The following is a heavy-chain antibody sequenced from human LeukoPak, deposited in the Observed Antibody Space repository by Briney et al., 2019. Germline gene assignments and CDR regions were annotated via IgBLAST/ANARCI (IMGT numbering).Heavy chain of an antibody. V-gene: IGHV3-21*01. J-gene: IGHJ4*02. D-gene: IGHD1-1*01. CDR3: ARVSGRLERQSDLDY. CDR1: GFTFASYS. CDR2: ISGDSTYI. Sequence: GGSLRPSCAASGFTFASYSMNWVRQAPGKGLEWVSSISGDSTYIYNAGSVKGRFTISRDNAQASLYLQMISLRADDTAVYYCARVSGRLERQSDLDYWGQGTLLIVSS.